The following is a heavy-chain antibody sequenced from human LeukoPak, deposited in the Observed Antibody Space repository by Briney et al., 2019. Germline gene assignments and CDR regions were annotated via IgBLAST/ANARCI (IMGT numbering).Heavy chain of an antibody. J-gene: IGHJ6*03. D-gene: IGHD2-2*03. Sequence: SVKVSCKASGGTFSSYAISWVRQAPGQGLEWMGGIIPIFGTANYAQKFQGRVTITTDESTSTAYMELSSLRSEDTAVYYCARGTLDIVVVPAAMDYYYYYMDVWGKGTTVTVSS. CDR3: ARGTLDIVVVPAAMDYYYYYMDV. CDR1: GGTFSSYA. CDR2: IIPIFGTA. V-gene: IGHV1-69*05.